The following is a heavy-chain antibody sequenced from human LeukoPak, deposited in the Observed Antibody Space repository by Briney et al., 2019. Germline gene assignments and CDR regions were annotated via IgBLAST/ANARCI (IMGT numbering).Heavy chain of an antibody. CDR1: GFTFSSYA. V-gene: IGHV3-23*01. CDR3: AKDRPDFWSGDAFDI. CDR2: ISGSGGST. J-gene: IGHJ3*02. Sequence: GGSLRLSCAASGFTFSSYAMSWVRQGPGKGLEWASAISGSGGSTYYADSVKGRFTISRDNSKNTLYLQMNSLRAEDTAVYYCAKDRPDFWSGDAFDIWGQGTMVTVSS. D-gene: IGHD3-3*01.